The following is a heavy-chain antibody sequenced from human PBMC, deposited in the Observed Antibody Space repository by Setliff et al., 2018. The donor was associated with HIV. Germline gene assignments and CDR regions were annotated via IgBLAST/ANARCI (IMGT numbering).Heavy chain of an antibody. CDR3: ARVIAVAGTHSVDY. CDR2: IYNGGNT. V-gene: IGHV4-39*07. CDR1: GGSISSTSYY. J-gene: IGHJ4*02. D-gene: IGHD6-19*01. Sequence: SETLSLTCTVSGGSISSTSYYWGWIRQPPGKGLEWIGSIYNGGNTYFSPSLKSRVTISLDTPKNQISLKVTSVTAADTAVYYCARVIAVAGTHSVDYWGQGTLVTVSS.